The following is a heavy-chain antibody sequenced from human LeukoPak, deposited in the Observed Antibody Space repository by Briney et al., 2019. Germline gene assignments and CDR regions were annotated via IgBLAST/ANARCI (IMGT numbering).Heavy chain of an antibody. CDR2: ISAYNGNT. Sequence: ASVKVSCKASGYTFTSYGISRVRQAPGQGLEWMGWISAYNGNTNYAQKLQGRVTMTTDTSTSTAYMELRSLRSDDTAVYYCARDGRFIRGAVAFDYWGQGTLVTVSS. D-gene: IGHD3-10*01. V-gene: IGHV1-18*01. CDR1: GYTFTSYG. CDR3: ARDGRFIRGAVAFDY. J-gene: IGHJ4*02.